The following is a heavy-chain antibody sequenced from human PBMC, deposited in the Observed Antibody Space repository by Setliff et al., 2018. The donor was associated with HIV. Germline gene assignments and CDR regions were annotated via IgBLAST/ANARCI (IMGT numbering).Heavy chain of an antibody. V-gene: IGHV1-18*01. J-gene: IGHJ6*03. D-gene: IGHD2-8*01. CDR2: IDSNNGNR. Sequence: VKVSCKASCYSLSTYAISWVRQAPGQGLEWMGWIDSNNGNRNFAQKFRGRVTMTTDISTNTAYMEVRSLSFDDTAVYYCVRLTADRTNYYYYMDVWGKGTTVTVSS. CDR1: CYSLSTYA. CDR3: VRLTADRTNYYYYMDV.